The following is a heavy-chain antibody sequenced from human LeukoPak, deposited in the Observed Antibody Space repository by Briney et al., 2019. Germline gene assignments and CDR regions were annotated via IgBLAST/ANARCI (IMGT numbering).Heavy chain of an antibody. CDR3: AKEVGTIPTNLLDD. D-gene: IGHD1-26*01. CDR2: ITDAVGST. V-gene: IGHV3-23*01. J-gene: IGHJ4*02. CDR1: GFTFSSSS. Sequence: PGGSLRLSCAASGFTFSSSSISWVRQAPGKGLEWVSAITDAVGSTHYADSVKGRFTISRDNSKNTLYLHMNSLRAEDTAVYYCAKEVGTIPTNLLDDWGQGTLVTVSS.